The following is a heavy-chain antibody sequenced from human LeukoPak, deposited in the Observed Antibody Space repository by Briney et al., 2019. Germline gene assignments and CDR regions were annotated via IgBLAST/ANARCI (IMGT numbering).Heavy chain of an antibody. J-gene: IGHJ4*02. CDR3: ARDPTNCSGGSCHFFDH. V-gene: IGHV3-21*01. D-gene: IGHD2-15*01. CDR1: GFTFSTYS. Sequence: GGSLRLSCAASGFTFSTYSMNWVRQAPGKGLEWVSSISSSSSYIYYADSVKGRFTISRDNAKNSLYLQMNSLRAEDTAVYYCARDPTNCSGGSCHFFDHWGQGTLATVSS. CDR2: ISSSSSYI.